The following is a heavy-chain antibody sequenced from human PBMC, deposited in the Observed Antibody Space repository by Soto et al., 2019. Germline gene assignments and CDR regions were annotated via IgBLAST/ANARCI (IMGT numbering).Heavy chain of an antibody. CDR3: ARDHRDIVVVPAAIYFDY. J-gene: IGHJ4*02. V-gene: IGHV1-18*01. CDR1: SYTFTSYG. CDR2: ISAYNGNT. Sequence: QVQLVQSGAEVKKPGASVKVSCKASSYTFTSYGISWVRQAPGQGLEWMGWISAYNGNTNYAQKLQGRVTMTTDTSTSTAYMELRSLRSDDTAVYYCARDHRDIVVVPAAIYFDYWGQGTLVTVSS. D-gene: IGHD2-2*01.